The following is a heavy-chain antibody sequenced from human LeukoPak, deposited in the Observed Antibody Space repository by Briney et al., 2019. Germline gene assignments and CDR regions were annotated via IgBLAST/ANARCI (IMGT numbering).Heavy chain of an antibody. Sequence: SETLSLTCTVSGGSISSTASYWGWIRQPPGKGLEWIGTTYYSGSTFYNPSLKTRVTISVDTSKNQFSLKLSSVTAADTAVYYCASHPSKYSRSYLSSHHWGQGTLVTVSS. CDR1: GGSISSTASY. D-gene: IGHD1-26*01. J-gene: IGHJ1*01. CDR2: TYYSGST. V-gene: IGHV4-39*07. CDR3: ASHPSKYSRSYLSSHH.